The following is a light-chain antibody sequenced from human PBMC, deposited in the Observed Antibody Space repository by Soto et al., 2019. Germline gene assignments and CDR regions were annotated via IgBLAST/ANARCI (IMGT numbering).Light chain of an antibody. V-gene: IGKV1-39*01. CDR3: QQTYNTPFT. CDR1: QSISNY. J-gene: IGKJ3*01. CDR2: ATS. Sequence: DIQMTQSPSSLSASVGDRVTITCRASQSISNYLNWYQQKPGKAPKFLIYATSSLQSGVPSRFSGSGSGTDFTLTISSLQPEDFATYYCQQTYNTPFTFGPGTTVDIK.